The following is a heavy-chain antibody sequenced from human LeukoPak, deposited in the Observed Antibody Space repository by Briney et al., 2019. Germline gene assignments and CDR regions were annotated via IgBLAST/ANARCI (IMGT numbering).Heavy chain of an antibody. Sequence: GGSLRLSCAASGFSFSSYAMTWARQAPVKGLEWVSSVSGSGGSTYYADSVKGRFTISRDNSKSTLFLQMNSLRAEDTAVYYCAKSSYYDSSGYYREYYFDYWGQGTLVTVSS. J-gene: IGHJ4*02. CDR2: VSGSGGST. V-gene: IGHV3-23*01. D-gene: IGHD3-22*01. CDR1: GFSFSSYA. CDR3: AKSSYYDSSGYYREYYFDY.